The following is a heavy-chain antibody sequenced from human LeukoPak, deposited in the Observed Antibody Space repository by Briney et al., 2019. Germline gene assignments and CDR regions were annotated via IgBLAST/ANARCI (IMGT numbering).Heavy chain of an antibody. D-gene: IGHD2-2*01. CDR3: AREGGDIVVPAAPFDY. J-gene: IGHJ4*02. Sequence: GGSLRPSCAASGFTFSSYSMNWVRQAPGKGLEWVSSISSSSSYIYYADSVKGRFTISRDNAKNSLYLQMNSLRAEDTAVYYCAREGGDIVVPAAPFDYWGQGTLVTVSS. CDR2: ISSSSSYI. V-gene: IGHV3-21*01. CDR1: GFTFSSYS.